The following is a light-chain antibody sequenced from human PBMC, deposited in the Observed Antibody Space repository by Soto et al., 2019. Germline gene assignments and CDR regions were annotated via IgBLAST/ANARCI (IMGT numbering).Light chain of an antibody. CDR2: VAS. CDR1: QSVSSY. V-gene: IGKV3-20*01. Sequence: EIVLTQSPATLSLSPGERATLSCRASQSVSSYLAWYQQKPGQAPRLLIYVASSRASGIPDRFSGSGSGTDFALTISRLEPEDFAVYYCQQYGSSPQTFGQGTKVDIK. J-gene: IGKJ1*01. CDR3: QQYGSSPQT.